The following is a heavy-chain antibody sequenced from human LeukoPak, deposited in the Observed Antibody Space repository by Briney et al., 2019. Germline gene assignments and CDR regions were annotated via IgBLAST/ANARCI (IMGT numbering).Heavy chain of an antibody. V-gene: IGHV1-2*02. CDR1: GYTFTGYY. Sequence: GASVKVSCKAFGYTFTGYYMHWVRQAPGPGLEWMGWINPNSGGTNYAQKFQGRVTMTRDTSISTAYMELSRLRSDDTAVYYCARGSDDFWSGYSPSYWGQGTLVTVSS. CDR2: INPNSGGT. D-gene: IGHD3-3*01. J-gene: IGHJ4*02. CDR3: ARGSDDFWSGYSPSY.